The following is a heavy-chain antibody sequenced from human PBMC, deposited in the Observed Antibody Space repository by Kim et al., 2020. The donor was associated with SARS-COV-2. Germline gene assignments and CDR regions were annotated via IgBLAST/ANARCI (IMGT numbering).Heavy chain of an antibody. CDR2: IWYDGSNK. CDR1: GFTFSSYA. D-gene: IGHD5-18*01. Sequence: GGSLRLSCAASGFTFSSYAMHWVRQAPGKGLEWVAVIWYDGSNKYYADSVKGRFTISRDNSKNTLYLQMNSLRAEDTAVYYCAKDSSLDTAMETGWFDPWGQGTLVTVSS. V-gene: IGHV3-33*06. J-gene: IGHJ5*02. CDR3: AKDSSLDTAMETGWFDP.